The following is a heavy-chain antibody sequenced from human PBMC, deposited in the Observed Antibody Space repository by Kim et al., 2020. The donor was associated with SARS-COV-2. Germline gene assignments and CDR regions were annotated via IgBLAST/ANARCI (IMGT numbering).Heavy chain of an antibody. V-gene: IGHV3-23*01. Sequence: GGSLRLSCAASGFTFSSYAMTWVRQAPGKGPEWVSAISDRGGSTYYADSVKGRFTIPRDNSKNTLYLQMNSLRAEDTAVYYCAKGNMGPGDPWGQGTLVTVSS. CDR3: AKGNMGPGDP. CDR1: GFTFSSYA. J-gene: IGHJ5*02. CDR2: ISDRGGST.